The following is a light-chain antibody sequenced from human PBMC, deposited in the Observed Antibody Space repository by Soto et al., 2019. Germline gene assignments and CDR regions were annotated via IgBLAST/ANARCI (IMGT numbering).Light chain of an antibody. CDR3: QQRSNWLT. CDR2: DAS. CDR1: QSVSSY. V-gene: IGKV3-11*01. J-gene: IGKJ4*01. Sequence: EIVLTQSPATLSLSPGERATLSCRASQSVSSYLAWYQQKPGQAPRLLIYDASSRATGIPARFSGSGSGTDFTLTISSLEPEDFAVYYWQQRSNWLTFGGGTKVEI.